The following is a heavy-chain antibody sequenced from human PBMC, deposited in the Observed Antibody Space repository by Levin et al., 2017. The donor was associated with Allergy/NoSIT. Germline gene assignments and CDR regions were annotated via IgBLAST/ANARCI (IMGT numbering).Heavy chain of an antibody. CDR2: IVPMLQTA. CDR3: ARARTTGTTSNAFDF. D-gene: IGHD1-1*01. J-gene: IGHJ3*01. CDR1: GGTFTSYG. Sequence: KISCKASGGTFTSYGISWVRQAPGQGLEWMGGIVPMLQTANHAQKFQGRVTITADESTSTAYMELSSLRSEDTAIYYCARARTTGTTSNAFDFWGQGTMVTVSS. V-gene: IGHV1-69*01.